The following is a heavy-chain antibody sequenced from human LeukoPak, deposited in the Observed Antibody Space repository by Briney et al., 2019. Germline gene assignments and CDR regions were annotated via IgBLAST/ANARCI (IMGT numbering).Heavy chain of an antibody. CDR2: ISGRGDST. CDR3: AKLLISVHDAFDI. J-gene: IGHJ3*02. Sequence: PGGSLRLSCAASGFTFRSYAMTWVRQAPGKGLEWVSVISGRGDSTYYADSVKGRFTISRDNSKNTLYLQMNSPRAEDTAVYYCAKLLISVHDAFDIWGQGTMVIVSS. D-gene: IGHD5/OR15-5a*01. V-gene: IGHV3-23*01. CDR1: GFTFRSYA.